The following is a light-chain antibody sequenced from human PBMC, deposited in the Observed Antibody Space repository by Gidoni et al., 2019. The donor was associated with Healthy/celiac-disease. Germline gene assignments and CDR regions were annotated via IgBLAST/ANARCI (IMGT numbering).Light chain of an antibody. CDR3: QQYNKWPPWT. J-gene: IGKJ1*01. CDR2: GAS. CDR1: QSVSNN. V-gene: IGKV3-15*01. Sequence: EIVMTQSPATLSVSPGERATLSCRASQSVSNNLAWYQQKPGQAPRLLIYGASARATGSPGRFSGSGSGKEFTLTISSLQSEDFAVYYCQQYNKWPPWTFGQGTKVEIK.